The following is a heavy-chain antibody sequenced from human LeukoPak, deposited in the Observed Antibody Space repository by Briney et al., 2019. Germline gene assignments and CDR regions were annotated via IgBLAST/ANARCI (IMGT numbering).Heavy chain of an antibody. CDR3: ASDTARDDNSGYYGIHY. V-gene: IGHV1-2*02. CDR1: GYTFTGYY. D-gene: IGHD3-22*01. J-gene: IGHJ4*02. Sequence: ASVKVSCKASGYTFTGYYMHWVRQAPGQGLEWMGWINPNSGGTNYAQKFQGRVTMTRDTSISTAYMELSRLRSDDTAVYYCASDTARDDNSGYYGIHYWGQGTLVTVSS. CDR2: INPNSGGT.